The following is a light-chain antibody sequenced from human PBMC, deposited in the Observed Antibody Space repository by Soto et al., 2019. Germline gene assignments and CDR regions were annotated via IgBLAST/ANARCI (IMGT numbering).Light chain of an antibody. CDR3: QSYDNSLSGSWV. CDR2: EVS. J-gene: IGLJ3*02. V-gene: IGLV2-14*01. CDR1: SSDIGNYDF. Sequence: QSALTQPASVSGSPGQSITISCTGTSSDIGNYDFVSWYQQVPGTAPKAMIYEVSSRPSGVSNRFSGSKSGNTASLTISGLQAEDEAYYYCQSYDNSLSGSWVFGGGTKLTVL.